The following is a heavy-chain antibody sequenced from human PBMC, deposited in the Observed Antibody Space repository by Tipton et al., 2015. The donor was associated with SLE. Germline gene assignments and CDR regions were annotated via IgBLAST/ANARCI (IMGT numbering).Heavy chain of an antibody. D-gene: IGHD1-14*01. V-gene: IGHV4-34*01. J-gene: IGHJ4*02. CDR2: IHHSGST. Sequence: TLSLTCTVSGASINTYFWNWIRQPPGKGLEWIGEIHHSGSTNYKQSLKSRVTISLDTSKNQFSLRLTSVTAADTAVYYCARNPGYWGRGTLVTVSS. CDR3: ARNPGY. CDR1: GASINTYF.